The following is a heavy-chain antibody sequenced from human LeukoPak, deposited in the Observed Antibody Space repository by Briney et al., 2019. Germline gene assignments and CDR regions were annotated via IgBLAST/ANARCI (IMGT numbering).Heavy chain of an antibody. CDR1: GGSISSYY. D-gene: IGHD3-3*01. CDR2: IYYSGST. J-gene: IGHJ6*03. CDR3: ARGYDSYYYYYYMDV. V-gene: IGHV4-59*01. Sequence: SETLSLTCTVSGGSISSYYWSWIRQPPGKGLEWIGYIYYSGSTNYNPSLKSRVTISVDTSKNQFSLKLSSVTAADTAVYYCARGYDSYYYYYYMDVWGKGTTVTVSS.